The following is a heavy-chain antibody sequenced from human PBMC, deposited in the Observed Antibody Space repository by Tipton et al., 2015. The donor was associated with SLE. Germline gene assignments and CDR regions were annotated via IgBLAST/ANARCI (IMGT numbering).Heavy chain of an antibody. CDR2: ISRRSTVD. J-gene: IGHJ4*02. CDR1: GGSFSGYY. Sequence: LSLTCAVYGGSFSGYYWSWVRQAPGKGLEWVAYISRRSTVDYYADSVQGRFTISRDDARNLLYLQMDSLRAEDTAVYYCARAAPAVNPYYFDYWSQGTLVTVSS. V-gene: IGHV3-11*04. CDR3: ARAAPAVNPYYFDY. D-gene: IGHD4-17*01.